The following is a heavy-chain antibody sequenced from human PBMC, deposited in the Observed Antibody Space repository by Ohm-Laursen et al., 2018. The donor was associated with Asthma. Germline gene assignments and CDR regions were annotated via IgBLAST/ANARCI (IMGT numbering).Heavy chain of an antibody. CDR1: GFTFSSYG. D-gene: IGHD1-20*01. V-gene: IGHV3-33*06. CDR3: AKERFSWNDGGGLDY. CDR2: IWYDGSNK. J-gene: IGHJ4*02. Sequence: SLRLSCTASGFTFSSYGMHWVRQAPGKGLEWVAVIWYDGSNKYYADSVKGRFTISRDNSKNTLYLQMNSLRAEDTAVYYCAKERFSWNDGGGLDYWGQGTLVTVSS.